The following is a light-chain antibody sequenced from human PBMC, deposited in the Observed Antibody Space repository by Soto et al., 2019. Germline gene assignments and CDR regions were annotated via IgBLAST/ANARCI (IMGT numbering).Light chain of an antibody. J-gene: IGLJ1*01. Sequence: SALTQPPSASGTPGQMVTISCYGSSSNMGSNTVHWFQQFPGTAPRLLISTNDQRPSGVPDRFIGSNSGTSASLAISGLQFEDEADYYCAVWDDRLNGHVFGTGTKVTVL. CDR2: TND. V-gene: IGLV1-44*01. CDR3: AVWDDRLNGHV. CDR1: SSNMGSNT.